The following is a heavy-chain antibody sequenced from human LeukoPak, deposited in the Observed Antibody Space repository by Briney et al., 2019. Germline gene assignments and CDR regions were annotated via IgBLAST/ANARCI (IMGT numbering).Heavy chain of an antibody. CDR3: TRDIEGLGNYYDSSGYYSRFDY. Sequence: GGPLRLSCTASGFTFGDYAMSWFRQAPGKGLEWVGFIRSKAYGGTTEYAASVKGRFTISRDDSKSIAYLQMNSLKTEDTAVYYCTRDIEGLGNYYDSSGYYSRFDYWGQGTLVTVSS. V-gene: IGHV3-49*03. D-gene: IGHD3-22*01. CDR2: IRSKAYGGTT. CDR1: GFTFGDYA. J-gene: IGHJ4*02.